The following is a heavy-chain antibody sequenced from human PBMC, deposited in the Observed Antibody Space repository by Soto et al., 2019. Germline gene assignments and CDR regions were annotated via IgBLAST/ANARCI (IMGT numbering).Heavy chain of an antibody. D-gene: IGHD1-20*01. CDR1: GFTFSSYA. CDR2: ISGTGVNT. J-gene: IGHJ4*02. CDR3: VKAVYLLDFDY. V-gene: IGHV3-23*01. Sequence: PGGSLRLSCAASGFTFSSYAITWVRQAPWKGLEWVSTISGTGVNTYYADSVKGRFTISRDNSKNTVYLQMNSLRAEDTAVYYCVKAVYLLDFDYLGQGTLVTVSS.